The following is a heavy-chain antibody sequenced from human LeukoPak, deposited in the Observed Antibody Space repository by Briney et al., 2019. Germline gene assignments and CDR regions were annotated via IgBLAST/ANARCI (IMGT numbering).Heavy chain of an antibody. CDR2: IKQDGSDK. Sequence: GGSLRLSCAASGFTFSSYWMNWVRQAPGKGLEWGANIKQDGSDKYYVDSVKGRFTISRDNAKNSLYLQMNSLRAEDTAVYYCARDYSASGAHDYWGQGTLVTVSS. CDR1: GFTFSSYW. CDR3: ARDYSASGAHDY. D-gene: IGHD3-10*01. V-gene: IGHV3-7*01. J-gene: IGHJ4*02.